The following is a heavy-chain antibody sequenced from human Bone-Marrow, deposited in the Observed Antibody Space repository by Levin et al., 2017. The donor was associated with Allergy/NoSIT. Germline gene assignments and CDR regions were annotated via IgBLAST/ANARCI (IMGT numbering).Heavy chain of an antibody. D-gene: IGHD2-15*01. CDR3: ARGRSGTSNFDY. Sequence: GESLKISCAASGFSVSSNHMSWVRQAPGKGLDWVSVIYSGGSTYYADSVKGRFTISRDNSENTLYLQMNSLRIEDTALYYCARGRSGTSNFDYWGQGTLVTVSS. CDR2: IYSGGST. CDR1: GFSVSSNH. V-gene: IGHV3-66*01. J-gene: IGHJ4*02.